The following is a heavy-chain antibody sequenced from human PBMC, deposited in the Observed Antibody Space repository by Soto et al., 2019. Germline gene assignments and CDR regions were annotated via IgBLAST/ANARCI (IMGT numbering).Heavy chain of an antibody. D-gene: IGHD3-16*01. J-gene: IGHJ6*02. CDR1: GGTFSSYA. CDR2: IIPIFGTA. V-gene: IGHV1-69*12. Sequence: QVQLVQSGAEVKKPGSSVKVSCKASGGTFSSYAISWVRQAPGQGLEWMGGIIPIFGTANYAQKFQGRVTITADESTSTAYMELSSLRSEDTAVYHCARPNAGGRLPGYYGMDVWGQGTTVTVSS. CDR3: ARPNAGGRLPGYYGMDV.